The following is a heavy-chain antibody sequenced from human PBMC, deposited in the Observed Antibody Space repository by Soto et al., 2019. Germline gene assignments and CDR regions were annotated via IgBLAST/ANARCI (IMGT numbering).Heavy chain of an antibody. CDR1: GGSISSYY. CDR3: ARDLYSSSWYEENWCDP. J-gene: IGHJ5*02. CDR2: IYYSGST. V-gene: IGHV4-59*01. D-gene: IGHD6-13*01. Sequence: SETLSLTCSVSGGSISSYYWSWIRQPPGKGLEWIGYIYYSGSTNHNPSLKSRVTISVDTSKNQFSLKLSSVTAADTAVYYCARDLYSSSWYEENWCDPWGQGTLVTVSS.